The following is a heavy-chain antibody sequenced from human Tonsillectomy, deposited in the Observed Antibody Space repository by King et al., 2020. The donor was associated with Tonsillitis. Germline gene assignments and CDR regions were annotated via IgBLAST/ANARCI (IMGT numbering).Heavy chain of an antibody. Sequence: VQLVQSGAEVKKPGASVKVSCKASGYTFTGYYIHWVRQAPGQGLEWMGWINPNSGGTNYAQQFQGRVTMTRDTSISTAYMELSRLRSDDTAVYYCARDAYCGGDCATPDVWGRGTTVSVSS. D-gene: IGHD2-21*01. CDR3: ARDAYCGGDCATPDV. J-gene: IGHJ6*04. V-gene: IGHV1-2*02. CDR2: INPNSGGT. CDR1: GYTFTGYY.